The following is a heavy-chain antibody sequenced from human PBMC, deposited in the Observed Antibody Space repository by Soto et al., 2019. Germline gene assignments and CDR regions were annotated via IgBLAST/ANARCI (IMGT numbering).Heavy chain of an antibody. CDR1: GGSISSYY. Sequence: PSETLSLTCTVSGGSISSYYWSWIRQPPGKGLEWIGYIYYSGSTNYNPSLKSRVTISVDTSKNQFSLKLSSVTAADTAVYYCAREKWVGGAAGTDYWGQGTLVTVSS. CDR3: AREKWVGGAAGTDY. CDR2: IYYSGST. D-gene: IGHD6-13*01. V-gene: IGHV4-59*01. J-gene: IGHJ4*02.